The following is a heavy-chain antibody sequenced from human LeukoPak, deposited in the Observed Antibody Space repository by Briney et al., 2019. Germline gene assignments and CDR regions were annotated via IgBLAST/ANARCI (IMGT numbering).Heavy chain of an antibody. D-gene: IGHD5-12*01. CDR2: LHADGNEK. J-gene: IGHJ4*02. Sequence: GGPLSLSCAAYGFSLRGYWISWVRKAPGKGLEWVARLHADGNEKYFVHSVKGRFTVSRDNAKNSLYLQMNSLRVEDTAVYYCARGGYSFDYLGQGTLVTVSS. CDR1: GFSLRGYW. V-gene: IGHV3-7*01. CDR3: ARGGYSFDY.